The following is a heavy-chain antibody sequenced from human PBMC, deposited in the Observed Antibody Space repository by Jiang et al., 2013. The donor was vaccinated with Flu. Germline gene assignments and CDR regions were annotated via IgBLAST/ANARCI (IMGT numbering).Heavy chain of an antibody. V-gene: IGHV4-4*07. CDR2: IYTTGDT. CDR1: GGSISTYY. D-gene: IGHD2-15*01. Sequence: GLVKPSETLSLTCSVSGGSISTYYWSWIRQPAGKGLEWIGRIYTTGDTNYNPFLRSRVTMSVDTSKNQFSLKLSSVTAADTAVYYCARGYCSGGSCYSGKDNWFDPWGQGTLVTVSS. J-gene: IGHJ5*02. CDR3: ARGYCSGGSCYSGKDNWFDP.